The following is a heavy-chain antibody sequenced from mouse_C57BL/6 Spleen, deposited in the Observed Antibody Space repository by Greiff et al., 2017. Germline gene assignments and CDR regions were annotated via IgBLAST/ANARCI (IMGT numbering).Heavy chain of an antibody. V-gene: IGHV5-6*01. J-gene: IGHJ3*01. CDR3: ARQHSSGFFAY. D-gene: IGHD3-2*02. CDR1: GFTFSSYG. CDR2: ISSGGSYT. Sequence: EVHLVESGGDLVKPGGSLKLSCAASGFTFSSYGMSWVRQTPDKRLEWVATISSGGSYTYYPDSVKGRFTISRDNAKNTLYLQMSSLKSEDTAMYYCARQHSSGFFAYWGQGTLVTVSA.